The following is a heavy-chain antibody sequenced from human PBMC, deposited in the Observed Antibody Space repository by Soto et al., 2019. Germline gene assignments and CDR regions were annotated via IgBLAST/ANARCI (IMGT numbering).Heavy chain of an antibody. V-gene: IGHV1-69*01. J-gene: IGHJ6*02. D-gene: IGHD5-18*01. CDR1: GGIFTNTA. Sequence: QVQVVQSGAEVKKPGSSVKVSCKVSGGIFTNTAISWVRQAPGQGLEWLGGVIPLFDTAYYAQIFRGRLRFSADGATTTAYMELSGLTSADTAVYFCATGGHNDGYNFYHGMDVWGQGTTVTVS. CDR3: ATGGHNDGYNFYHGMDV. CDR2: VIPLFDTA.